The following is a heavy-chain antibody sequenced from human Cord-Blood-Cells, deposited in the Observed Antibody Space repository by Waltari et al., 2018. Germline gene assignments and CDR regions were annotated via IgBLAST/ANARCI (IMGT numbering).Heavy chain of an antibody. V-gene: IGHV4-34*01. CDR2: INHSEST. Sequence: QVQLQPWGAGLLKPSETLSLTCAVYGGSFSGYYWSWIPPPPGKGLEWIGEINHSESTNTNPSLKSRVPISVDTSKKQLSLKRRSVTAADTAVYYCARVGSSGCYFDYWGQGTLVTVSS. CDR3: ARVGSSGCYFDY. CDR1: GGSFSGYY. J-gene: IGHJ4*02. D-gene: IGHD6-19*01.